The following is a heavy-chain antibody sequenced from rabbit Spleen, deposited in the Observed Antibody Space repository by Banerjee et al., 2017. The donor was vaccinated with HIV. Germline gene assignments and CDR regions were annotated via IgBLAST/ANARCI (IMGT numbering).Heavy chain of an antibody. Sequence: QSLEESGGGLVKPEGSLKLSCTASGFPFSNKAVMCWVRQAPGKGLEWIACIDVSKSGNTYYGSWAKGRFTISKTSSTTVTLQMTSLTAADTATYFCARDSGSSFSSYGMDLWGQGTLVTVS. J-gene: IGHJ6*01. CDR3: ARDSGSSFSSYGMDL. CDR1: GFPFSNKAV. V-gene: IGHV1S40*01. CDR2: IDVSKSGNT. D-gene: IGHD8-1*01.